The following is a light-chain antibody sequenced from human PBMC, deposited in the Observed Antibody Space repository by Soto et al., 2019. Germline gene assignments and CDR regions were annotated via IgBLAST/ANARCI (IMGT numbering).Light chain of an antibody. V-gene: IGKV3-15*01. CDR2: GTS. Sequence: FTQSPETLALPPVARAAESGRTSRSVGRSSPWYKETPGQAPRLIIYGTSARATGIPATFSGSGSGTEFTLTNRKLKSEDFGIYYSRHYTNWEAETFGCGPKVE. J-gene: IGKJ1*01. CDR3: RHYTNWEAET. CDR1: RSVGRS.